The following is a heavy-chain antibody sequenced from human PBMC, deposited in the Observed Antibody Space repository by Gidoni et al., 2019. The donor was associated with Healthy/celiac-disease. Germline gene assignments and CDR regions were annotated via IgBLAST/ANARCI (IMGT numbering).Heavy chain of an antibody. Sequence: QVQLQQWGAGLFKPSETLSLTCSVYGGSFSGYYWSWIRQHPVKGLEWIGEINHSGSTNYNPSLKSRVTIAVDTSKNQFSLKLSSVTAADTAVYYCARGETTVTWGGWFDPWGQGTLVTVSS. CDR3: ARGETTVTWGGWFDP. V-gene: IGHV4-34*01. D-gene: IGHD4-17*01. CDR2: INHSGST. CDR1: GGSFSGYY. J-gene: IGHJ5*02.